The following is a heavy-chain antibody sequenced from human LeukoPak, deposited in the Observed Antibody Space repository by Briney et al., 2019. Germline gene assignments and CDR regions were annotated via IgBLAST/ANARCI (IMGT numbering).Heavy chain of an antibody. CDR2: IKSKTDGGTT. J-gene: IGHJ4*02. D-gene: IGHD5/OR15-5a*01. CDR1: GFTFSNAW. V-gene: IGHV3-15*01. Sequence: GGSLRLSCAASGFTFSNAWMSWVRQAPGKGLEWVGRIKSKTDGGTTDYAAPVKGRFTISRDDSKNTLYLQMNSQKPEDTAEYYCTTGEPMEEIRYRLLYYWGQGTLVTVSS. CDR3: TTGEPMEEIRYRLLYY.